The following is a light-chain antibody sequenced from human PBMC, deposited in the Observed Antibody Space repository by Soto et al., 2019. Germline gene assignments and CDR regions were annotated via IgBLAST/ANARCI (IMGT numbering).Light chain of an antibody. Sequence: DIQLTQSPSFLSASVGDRVTITCRASQGISSYLAWYQQKPGKAPKLLIYAASTLQSGVPSRFSGSGSGTDFTFTISSLQPEDIATYYCQLYDNLVITFGQGTRLEIK. CDR2: AAS. V-gene: IGKV1-9*01. CDR3: QLYDNLVIT. J-gene: IGKJ5*01. CDR1: QGISSY.